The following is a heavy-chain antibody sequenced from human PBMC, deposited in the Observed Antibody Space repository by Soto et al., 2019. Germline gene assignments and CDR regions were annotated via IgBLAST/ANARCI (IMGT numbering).Heavy chain of an antibody. V-gene: IGHV4-30-2*01. D-gene: IGHD6-19*01. J-gene: IGHJ5*02. CDR2: IYHSGVT. CDR3: AGMPYTSGLRFDP. CDR1: GDSSSTSTYS. Sequence: SATLSLTCSFSGDSSSTSTYSWSWIRQPPGKALEWVGFIYHSGVTSYNPSLKSRVSISLDMSNSQCTLNLRSVTAADTAVYYWAGMPYTSGLRFDPWGPGTLVTVSS.